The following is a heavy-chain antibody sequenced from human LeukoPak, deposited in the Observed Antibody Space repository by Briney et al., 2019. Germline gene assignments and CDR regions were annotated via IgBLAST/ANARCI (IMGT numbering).Heavy chain of an antibody. D-gene: IGHD2-15*01. V-gene: IGHV1-8*01. Sequence: ASVKVSCKASGYTFTSYDINWVRQATGQGLEWMGWMNPNSGNTGYAQKFQGRVTMTRNTSISTAYMELSSLRSEDTAVYYCVGAFTPSDAFDIWGQGTMVTVSS. CDR1: GYTFTSYD. CDR3: VGAFTPSDAFDI. CDR2: MNPNSGNT. J-gene: IGHJ3*02.